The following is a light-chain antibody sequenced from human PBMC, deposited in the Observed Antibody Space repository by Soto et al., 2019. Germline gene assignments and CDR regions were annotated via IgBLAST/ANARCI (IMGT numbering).Light chain of an antibody. CDR2: RNN. V-gene: IGLV1-40*01. CDR3: HSYDSSLSGSV. CDR1: SSNIGAGYD. Sequence: QSVLTQSPSVSGAPGQRVTISCTGSSSNIGAGYDVHWYQQLPGTAPKLLIYRNNNRPSGVPDRFSGSKSGTSASLAITGLQAEDEADYYCHSYDSSLSGSVFGGGTQLTVL. J-gene: IGLJ3*02.